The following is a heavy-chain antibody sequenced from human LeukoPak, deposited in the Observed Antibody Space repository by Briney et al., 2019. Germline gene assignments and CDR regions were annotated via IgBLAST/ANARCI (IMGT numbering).Heavy chain of an antibody. J-gene: IGHJ4*02. CDR2: IDPNSGGT. CDR3: AREYYYGSGNYYNRIDY. Sequence: GASVKVSCKASGYTFTGYYMHWVRQAPGQGLEWMGWIDPNSGGTNYAQKFQGRVTMTRDTSISTAYMVLNRLRSDDTAVYYCAREYYYGSGNYYNRIDYRGQGTLVTVSS. CDR1: GYTFTGYY. D-gene: IGHD3-10*01. V-gene: IGHV1-2*02.